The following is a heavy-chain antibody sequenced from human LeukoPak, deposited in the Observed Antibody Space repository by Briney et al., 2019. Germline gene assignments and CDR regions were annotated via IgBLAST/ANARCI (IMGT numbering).Heavy chain of an antibody. CDR2: FDPEDGET. CDR1: GYTLTELS. J-gene: IGHJ4*02. D-gene: IGHD2-2*01. CDR3: ATRSQDIVVVPAAMPFDY. V-gene: IGHV1-24*01. Sequence: GASVTVSCKVSGYTLTELSMHWVRQAPGKGLGWMGGFDPEDGETIYAQKFQGRVTMTEDTSTDTAYMELSSLRSEDTAVYYCATRSQDIVVVPAAMPFDYWGQGTLVTVSS.